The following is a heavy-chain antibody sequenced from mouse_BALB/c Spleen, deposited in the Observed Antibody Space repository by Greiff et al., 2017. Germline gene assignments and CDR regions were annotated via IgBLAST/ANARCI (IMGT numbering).Heavy chain of an antibody. Sequence: EVQRVESGGGLVKPGGSLKLSCAASGFTFSSYAMSWVRQSPEKRLEWVAEISSGGSYTYYPDTVTGRFTISRDNAKNTLYLEMSSLRSEDTAMYYCASHDYGKNYAMDYWGQGTSVTVSS. CDR3: ASHDYGKNYAMDY. CDR2: ISSGGSYT. J-gene: IGHJ4*01. D-gene: IGHD2-1*01. V-gene: IGHV5-9-4*01. CDR1: GFTFSSYA.